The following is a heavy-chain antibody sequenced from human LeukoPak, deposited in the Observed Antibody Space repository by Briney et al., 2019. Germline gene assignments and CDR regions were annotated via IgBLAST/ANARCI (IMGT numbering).Heavy chain of an antibody. CDR1: GYTFTGYY. CDR3: ARDGSTVTPPLDY. Sequence: ASVKVSCKASGYTFTGYYMHWVRQAPGQGLEWMGWINPNSGGTNYAQKFQGRVTMTRDTSISTAYMGLSRLRSDDTAVYYCARDGSTVTPPLDYWGQGTLATVSS. CDR2: INPNSGGT. V-gene: IGHV1-2*02. D-gene: IGHD4-17*01. J-gene: IGHJ4*02.